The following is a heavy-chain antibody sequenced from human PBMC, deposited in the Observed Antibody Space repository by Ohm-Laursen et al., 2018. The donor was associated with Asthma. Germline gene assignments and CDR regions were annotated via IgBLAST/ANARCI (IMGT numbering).Heavy chain of an antibody. Sequence: SLRLSCTASGFTFSSYTMNWVRQAPGKGLEWVSSISSSSTYIYSADSVKGRFTISRDNAKNSLYLQMNSLRAEDTALYYCARDSQAMVTTEGLYFGMDVWGQGTTVTVSS. J-gene: IGHJ6*02. D-gene: IGHD4-17*01. CDR2: ISSSSTYI. CDR1: GFTFSSYT. V-gene: IGHV3-21*04. CDR3: ARDSQAMVTTEGLYFGMDV.